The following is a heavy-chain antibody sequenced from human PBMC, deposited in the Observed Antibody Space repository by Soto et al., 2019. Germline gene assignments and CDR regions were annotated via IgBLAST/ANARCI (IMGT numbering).Heavy chain of an antibody. J-gene: IGHJ1*01. CDR3: ARSPTYSSGWSTFQH. Sequence: QVQLVQSGVEVKKPGASVKVSCKASGYTFTDYYIHWVRQAPGQELEWMGWINPNIGDTNYAQRFQDWVTMTRDTSINTAYMELSRLKSDDTAVYYCARSPTYSSGWSTFQHWGQGTLVTVSS. V-gene: IGHV1-2*04. CDR1: GYTFTDYY. CDR2: INPNIGDT. D-gene: IGHD6-19*01.